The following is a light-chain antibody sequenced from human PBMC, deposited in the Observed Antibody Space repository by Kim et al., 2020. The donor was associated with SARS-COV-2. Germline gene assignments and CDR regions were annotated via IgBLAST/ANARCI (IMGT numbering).Light chain of an antibody. V-gene: IGLV2-14*03. CDR1: SIDVGGYNY. J-gene: IGLJ2*01. CDR2: DVS. CDR3: SSYTSSNSLV. Sequence: GQSITISCTGTSIDVGGYNYVSWYQQHPGKAPKLMIYDVSNRPSGISNRFSGSKSGDTASLTISGLQAEDEADYYCSSYTSSNSLVFGGGTQLTVL.